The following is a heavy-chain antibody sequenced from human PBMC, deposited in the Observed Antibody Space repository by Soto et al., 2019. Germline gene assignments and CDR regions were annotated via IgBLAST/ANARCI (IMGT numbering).Heavy chain of an antibody. Sequence: PGGSLRLSCAAAGFTFSSNWMYWVRQAPGKGLVWVSRINGDGSSTTYAESVKGRFTISRDNAKNTLYLQMNSLSAEDTAVYYCARDASELRYFDWLSGYAFDIWGQGTMVTV. CDR1: GFTFSSNW. CDR3: ARDASELRYFDWLSGYAFDI. D-gene: IGHD3-9*01. J-gene: IGHJ3*02. V-gene: IGHV3-74*01. CDR2: INGDGSST.